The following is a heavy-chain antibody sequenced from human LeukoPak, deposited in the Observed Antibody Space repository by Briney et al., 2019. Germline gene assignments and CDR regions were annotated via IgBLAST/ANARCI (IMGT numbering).Heavy chain of an antibody. CDR2: TYYDGSNQ. J-gene: IGHJ4*02. V-gene: IGHV3-33*01. D-gene: IGHD3-10*01. Sequence: GGSLRLSCAASGFNFSNYGMHWVRQAPGKGLEWVAITYYDGSNQYYADSVKGRFTISRDNSKTILYLQMNSLRAEDTAVHYCARDGSGNFDYWGQGILVTVSS. CDR1: GFNFSNYG. CDR3: ARDGSGNFDY.